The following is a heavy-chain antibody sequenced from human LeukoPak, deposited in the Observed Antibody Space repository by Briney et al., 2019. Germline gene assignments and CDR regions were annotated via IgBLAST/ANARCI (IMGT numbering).Heavy chain of an antibody. J-gene: IGHJ3*02. CDR1: TSTFSNYR. D-gene: IGHD1/OR15-1a*01. V-gene: IGHV3-7*01. Sequence: GGSLRLSCSVSTSTFSNYRMSWVRQAPGKGLEWVANINQDGSEKYYVYSVKGRFTISRDNVKNTLFLQMNSLGAEDTALYYCARGWNTTPRSGFDIWGLGTMVTVSS. CDR3: ARGWNTTPRSGFDI. CDR2: INQDGSEK.